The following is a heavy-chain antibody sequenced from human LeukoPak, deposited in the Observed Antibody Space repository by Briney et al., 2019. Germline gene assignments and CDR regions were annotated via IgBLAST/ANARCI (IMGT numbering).Heavy chain of an antibody. CDR2: IYYSGST. D-gene: IGHD5-24*01. CDR3: ARLDGYMGY. V-gene: IGHV4-59*01. CDR1: GGSISSYY. J-gene: IGHJ4*02. Sequence: PSETLSLTCTVSGGSISSYYWSWIRQPPGKGLEWIGYIYYSGSTNYNPSLKSRVTISVDTSKNQFSLKLGSVTAADTAVYYCARLDGYMGYWGQGTLVTVSS.